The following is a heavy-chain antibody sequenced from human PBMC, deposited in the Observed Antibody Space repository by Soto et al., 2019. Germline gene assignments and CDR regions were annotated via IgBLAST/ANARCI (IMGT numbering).Heavy chain of an antibody. CDR1: GGSINNYY. D-gene: IGHD2-15*01. J-gene: IGHJ4*02. Sequence: SETLSLACTVSGGSINNYYWSWIRQPPGKGLEWIAYIYYTGSTNYNPSLKSRVTISVDTSKNQFSLKLSSVTAADTAVYYCARQSLDCSGGSCYTYYFDYWGQGTLVTVSS. V-gene: IGHV4-59*08. CDR3: ARQSLDCSGGSCYTYYFDY. CDR2: IYYTGST.